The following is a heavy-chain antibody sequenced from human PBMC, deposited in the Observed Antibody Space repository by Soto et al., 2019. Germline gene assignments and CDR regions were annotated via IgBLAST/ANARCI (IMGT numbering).Heavy chain of an antibody. J-gene: IGHJ4*02. CDR1: GGSFNSYT. CDR2: IIPVLGVA. D-gene: IGHD1-7*01. V-gene: IGHV1-69*02. Sequence: QVQLVQSGAEVKKPGSSVKVSCKASGGSFNSYTFSWVRQAPGQGPEWMGRIIPVLGVANYAQTFQGRVTITADKSTSTVYMDQNSLRSEDTAVYYCARGAVAARGTLGSWGQGTLVTVSS. CDR3: ARGAVAARGTLGS.